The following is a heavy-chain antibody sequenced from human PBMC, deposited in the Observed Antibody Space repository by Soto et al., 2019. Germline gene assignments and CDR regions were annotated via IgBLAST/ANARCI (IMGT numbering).Heavy chain of an antibody. D-gene: IGHD2-8*01. Sequence: GGSLRLSCAASGFTFSNAWMSWVRQAPGKGLEWVGRIKSKTDGGTTDYAAPVKGRFTISRDDSKNTLYLQMNSLKTEDTAVYYCTTDPIGYCTNGVCSDYYYYYMDVWGKGTTVTVSS. V-gene: IGHV3-15*01. CDR1: GFTFSNAW. CDR2: IKSKTDGGTT. J-gene: IGHJ6*03. CDR3: TTDPIGYCTNGVCSDYYYYYMDV.